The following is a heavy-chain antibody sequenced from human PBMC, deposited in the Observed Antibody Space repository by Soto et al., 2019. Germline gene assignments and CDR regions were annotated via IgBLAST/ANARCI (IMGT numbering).Heavy chain of an antibody. CDR3: ARDARYSSSWDTSNFDY. Sequence: ASVKVSCKASGYTFTSYGISWVRQAPGQGLEWMGWISGNNDNTNYAQKLQGRVTMTTDTSTSTAYMELRSLRSDDTAVYYCARDARYSSSWDTSNFDYWGQGTLVTVPQ. CDR1: GYTFTSYG. V-gene: IGHV1-18*01. CDR2: ISGNNDNT. D-gene: IGHD6-13*01. J-gene: IGHJ4*02.